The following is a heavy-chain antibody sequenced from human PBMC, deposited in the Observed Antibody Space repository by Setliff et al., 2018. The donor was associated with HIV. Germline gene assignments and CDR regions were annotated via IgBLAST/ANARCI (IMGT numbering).Heavy chain of an antibody. CDR2: VDPEDGET. CDR1: GYTLSELS. D-gene: IGHD2-2*01. CDR3: ARSQGIVPAAPLWY. Sequence: ASVKVSCKVSGYTLSELSVHWVRQAPGKGLQWMGGVDPEDGETIYAQELQGRVTMTEDTSADTAYMELSSLRSDDTAVYYCARSQGIVPAAPLWYWGQGTLVTVSS. V-gene: IGHV1-24*01. J-gene: IGHJ4*02.